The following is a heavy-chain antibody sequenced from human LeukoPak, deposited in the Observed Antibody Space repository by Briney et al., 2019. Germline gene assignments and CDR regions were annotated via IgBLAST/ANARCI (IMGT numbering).Heavy chain of an antibody. Sequence: GGSLRLSCSASGFTFSSYAMHWVRQAPGKGLEYVSAISSNGGSTYYADSVKGRFTISRDNSKNTLYLQMSSLRAEDTAVYYCVKEGYCGGGSCYPRVDYWGQGTLVTVSS. CDR2: ISSNGGST. D-gene: IGHD2-15*01. CDR1: GFTFSSYA. J-gene: IGHJ4*02. CDR3: VKEGYCGGGSCYPRVDY. V-gene: IGHV3-64D*06.